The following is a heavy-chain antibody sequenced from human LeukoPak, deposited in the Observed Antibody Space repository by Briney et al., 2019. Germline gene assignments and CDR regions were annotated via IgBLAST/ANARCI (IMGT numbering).Heavy chain of an antibody. CDR2: IIPIFGTA. V-gene: IGHV1-69*06. D-gene: IGHD3-16*02. J-gene: IGHJ5*02. CDR3: ARVVSPDYDYVWGSYRGNWFDP. Sequence: ASVKVSCKASGGTFSSYAISWVRQPPGQGLEWMGGIIPIFGTANYAQKFQGRVTITADKSTSTAYMELSSLRSEDTAVYYCARVVSPDYDYVWGSYRGNWFDPWGQGTLVTVSS. CDR1: GGTFSSYA.